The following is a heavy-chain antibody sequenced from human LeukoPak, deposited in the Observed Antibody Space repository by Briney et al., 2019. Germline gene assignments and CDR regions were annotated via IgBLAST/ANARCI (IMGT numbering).Heavy chain of an antibody. Sequence: PGRSLRLSCAASGFTFDDYAMHWVRQAPGKGLEWVSGISWNSGSIGYADSVKGRFTISRDNAKNSLYLQMNSLRAEDTALYYCAKDFDYYDSSGFFDLWGRGTLVTVSS. CDR1: GFTFDDYA. V-gene: IGHV3-9*01. CDR3: AKDFDYYDSSGFFDL. CDR2: ISWNSGSI. D-gene: IGHD3-22*01. J-gene: IGHJ2*01.